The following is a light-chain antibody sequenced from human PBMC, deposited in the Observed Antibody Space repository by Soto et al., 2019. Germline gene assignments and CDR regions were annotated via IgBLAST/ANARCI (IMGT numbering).Light chain of an antibody. CDR1: QSISTW. V-gene: IGKV1-5*03. CDR2: KAS. Sequence: DIQMTQSPSTLSASVGDRVTITCRASQSISTWLAWYQQKPGKAPKLLIYKASSLESGVPSRFSGSGSGTEFTLTISSLQPDDFATYYCQLYNRYPWSFGQGTKVEIK. J-gene: IGKJ1*01. CDR3: QLYNRYPWS.